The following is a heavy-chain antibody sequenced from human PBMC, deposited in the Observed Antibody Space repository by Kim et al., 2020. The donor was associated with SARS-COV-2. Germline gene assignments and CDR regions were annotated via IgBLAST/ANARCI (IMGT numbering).Heavy chain of an antibody. CDR3: AKLYTVTTSRYFDY. D-gene: IGHD4-17*01. V-gene: IGHV3-21*01. CDR1: GFTFSSYS. CDR2: ISSSSSYI. Sequence: GGSLRLSCAASGFTFSSYSMNWVRQAPGKGLEWVSSISSSSSYIYYADSVKGRFTISRDNAKNSLYLQMNSLRAEDTAVYYCAKLYTVTTSRYFDYWGQGTLVTVSS. J-gene: IGHJ4*02.